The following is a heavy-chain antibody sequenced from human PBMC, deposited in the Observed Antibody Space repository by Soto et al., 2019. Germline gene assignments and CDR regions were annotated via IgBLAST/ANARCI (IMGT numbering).Heavy chain of an antibody. CDR2: IIPIFGTA. V-gene: IGHV1-69*13. CDR3: ARGVVPAYYRDLSDY. Sequence: SVKGSFKASGAPFSSYAISWVRQAPGQGLEWMGGIIPIFGTANYAQKFQGRVTITADESTSTAYMELSSLRSEDTAVYYCARGVVPAYYRDLSDYWGQGTLVTVSS. J-gene: IGHJ4*02. CDR1: GAPFSSYA. D-gene: IGHD4-17*01.